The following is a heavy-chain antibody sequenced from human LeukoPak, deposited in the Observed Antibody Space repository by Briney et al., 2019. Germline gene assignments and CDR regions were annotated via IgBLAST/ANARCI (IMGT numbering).Heavy chain of an antibody. J-gene: IGHJ5*02. CDR3: ENWKGGNWFDP. Sequence: PGGSLRLSCAASAFTFSSYWMDWVRQAPGKGLVWVSRINSDGSSTSYADCVEGRFTISRENVKNTLYLKMNSQRAEDTAVYYCENWKGGNWFDPWGQGTLVTVSS. CDR2: INSDGSST. D-gene: IGHD1-1*01. CDR1: AFTFSSYW. V-gene: IGHV3-74*01.